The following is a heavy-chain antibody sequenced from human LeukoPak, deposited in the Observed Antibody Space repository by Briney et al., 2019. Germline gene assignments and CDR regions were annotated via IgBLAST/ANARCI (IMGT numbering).Heavy chain of an antibody. Sequence: QAGGSLRLSCAASGFTFSNYAMHWVRQAPGKGLEWVAVISYDGNNKYYADSVKGRFTISRDNSKNTLYLQMNSLRIEDTAVYYCARSGGLPKFDYWGQGTLVTVSS. CDR3: ARSGGLPKFDY. CDR2: ISYDGNNK. CDR1: GFTFSNYA. J-gene: IGHJ4*02. V-gene: IGHV3-30*04.